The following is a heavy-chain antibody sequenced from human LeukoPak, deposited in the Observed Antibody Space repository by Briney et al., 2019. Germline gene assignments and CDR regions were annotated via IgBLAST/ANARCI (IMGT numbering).Heavy chain of an antibody. V-gene: IGHV3-33*01. J-gene: IGHJ4*02. CDR3: ARDLGVGATHIY. CDR2: IWYDGSNK. D-gene: IGHD1-26*01. CDR1: GFTFSSYG. Sequence: GGSLRLSCAASGFTFSSYGMHWVRQAPGKGLEWVAVIWYDGSNKYYADSVKGRFTIYRDNYKNTLYMQMNSLRAEDTAVYYCARDLGVGATHIYWGQGTLVTVSS.